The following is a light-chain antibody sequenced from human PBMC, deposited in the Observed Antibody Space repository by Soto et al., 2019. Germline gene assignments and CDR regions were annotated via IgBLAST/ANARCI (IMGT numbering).Light chain of an antibody. CDR3: QQYNSYPWT. CDR1: QSISSW. CDR2: KAS. J-gene: IGKJ1*01. Sequence: DIQMTQSPSTLSASVGDRVTITCRASQSISSWLAWYQQKPGKAPKLLIYKASSLESRVPSRFSGSGSGTEFTLTISSLQPDDSATYYCQQYNSYPWTFGQGTKVEIK. V-gene: IGKV1-5*03.